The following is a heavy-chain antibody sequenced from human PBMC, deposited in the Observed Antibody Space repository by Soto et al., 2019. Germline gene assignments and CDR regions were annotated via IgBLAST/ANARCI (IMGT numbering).Heavy chain of an antibody. CDR3: ARGNSGYDY. Sequence: SLRLSCAASGFTFSSYAMHWVRQAPGKGLEWVAVISYDGSNKYYADSVKGRFTISRDNSKNTLYLQMNSLRAEDTAVYYCARGNSGYDYWGQGTLVTVSS. V-gene: IGHV3-30-3*01. CDR1: GFTFSSYA. D-gene: IGHD5-12*01. CDR2: ISYDGSNK. J-gene: IGHJ4*02.